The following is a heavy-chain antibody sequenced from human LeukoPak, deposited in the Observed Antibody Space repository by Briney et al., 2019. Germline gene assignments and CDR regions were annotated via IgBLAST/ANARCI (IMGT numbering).Heavy chain of an antibody. CDR2: ISGSGGST. J-gene: IGHJ4*02. V-gene: IGHV3-23*01. CDR1: GFTFSSYA. D-gene: IGHD3-3*01. Sequence: QTGGSLRLSCAASGFTFSSYAMSWVRQAPGKGLEWVSAISGSGGSTYYADSVKGRFTISRDNAKNSLYLQMNSLRAEDTAVYYCARATSYYDFWSGYYKADYWGQGTLVTVSS. CDR3: ARATSYYDFWSGYYKADY.